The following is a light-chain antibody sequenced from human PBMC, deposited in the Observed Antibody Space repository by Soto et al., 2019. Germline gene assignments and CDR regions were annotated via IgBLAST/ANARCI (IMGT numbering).Light chain of an antibody. CDR2: DTT. Sequence: AFVRPAASLTVSPGGTVTLTCGSSSGAVTNGHYPYWFQQKPGQAPRTLIYDTTNRHSWTPARFSGSLLGGKAALTLSGAHPEDEAEYYCLLSYNGPYVFGTGT. CDR3: LLSYNGPYV. J-gene: IGLJ1*01. CDR1: SGAVTNGHY. V-gene: IGLV7-46*01.